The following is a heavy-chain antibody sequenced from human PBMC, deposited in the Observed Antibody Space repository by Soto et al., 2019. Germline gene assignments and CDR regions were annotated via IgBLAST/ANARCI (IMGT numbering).Heavy chain of an antibody. J-gene: IGHJ6*02. Sequence: PGESLKISCKASGYSFATYWIAWVRQAPGKGLEWVSYISSSSSTIYYADSVKGRFTISRDNAKNSLHLQMNSLRDEDTAVYYCAREGLEPYCGGDCYRNYKPTKYYYYGMDVWGQGTTVTVSS. D-gene: IGHD2-21*02. CDR2: ISSSSSTI. CDR1: GYSFATYW. V-gene: IGHV3-48*02. CDR3: AREGLEPYCGGDCYRNYKPTKYYYYGMDV.